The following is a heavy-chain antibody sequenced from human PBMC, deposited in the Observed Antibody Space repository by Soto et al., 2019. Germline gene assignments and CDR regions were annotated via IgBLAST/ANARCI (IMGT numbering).Heavy chain of an antibody. J-gene: IGHJ4*02. CDR1: GYSFTSYW. Sequence: PGGSLKISCKGSGYSFTSYWISWVRQMPGKGLEWMGSIDPSDSYTNYSPSFQGHVTISADKSISTAYLQWSSLKASDTAMYYCDRHAGSETAVDYWGQGTLVTVSS. CDR2: IDPSDSYT. D-gene: IGHD3-10*01. CDR3: DRHAGSETAVDY. V-gene: IGHV5-10-1*01.